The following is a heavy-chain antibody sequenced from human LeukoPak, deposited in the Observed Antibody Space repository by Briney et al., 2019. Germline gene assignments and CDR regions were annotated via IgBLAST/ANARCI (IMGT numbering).Heavy chain of an antibody. CDR3: AILPLTFGGVTTHFDY. CDR2: ISYDGSNK. CDR1: GFTFSSYA. V-gene: IGHV3-30*04. Sequence: PGGSLRLSCAASGFTFSSYAMHWVRQAPGKGLEWVAVISYDGSNKYYADSVKGRFTISRDNSKNTLYLQMNSLRAEDTAVYYCAILPLTFGGVTTHFDYWGQGTLVTVSS. D-gene: IGHD3-16*01. J-gene: IGHJ4*02.